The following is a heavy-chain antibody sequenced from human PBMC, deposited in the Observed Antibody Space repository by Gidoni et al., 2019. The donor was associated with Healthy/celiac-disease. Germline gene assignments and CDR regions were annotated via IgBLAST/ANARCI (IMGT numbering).Heavy chain of an antibody. CDR2: ISGSGGST. CDR3: AKALSARDVGGTMIVVVITIHYGMDV. D-gene: IGHD3-22*01. Sequence: EVQLLESGGGLVQPGGSLSLSCAASGFTFSSYAMSWVRQAPGKGLGWVSAISGSGGSTYYADSVKGRFTISRDNSKNTLYLQMNSLRAEDTAVYYCAKALSARDVGGTMIVVVITIHYGMDVWGQGTTVTVSS. V-gene: IGHV3-23*01. CDR1: GFTFSSYA. J-gene: IGHJ6*02.